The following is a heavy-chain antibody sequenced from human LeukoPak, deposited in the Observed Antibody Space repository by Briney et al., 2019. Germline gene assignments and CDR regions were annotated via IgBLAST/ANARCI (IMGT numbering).Heavy chain of an antibody. CDR3: ARAYSSSWYSKFDY. CDR2: ISSSSSTI. CDR1: GFTFSSYS. D-gene: IGHD6-13*01. V-gene: IGHV3-48*04. Sequence: GGSLRLSCAASGFTFSSYSMNWVRQAPGKGLEWVSYISSSSSTIYYADSVKGRFTISRDNAKNSLYLQMNSLRAEDTAVYYCARAYSSSWYSKFDYWGQGTLVTVSS. J-gene: IGHJ4*02.